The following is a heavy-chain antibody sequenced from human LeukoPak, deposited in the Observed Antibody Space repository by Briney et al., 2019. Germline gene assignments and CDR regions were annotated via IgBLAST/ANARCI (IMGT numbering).Heavy chain of an antibody. D-gene: IGHD3-10*01. CDR3: ARDRKVRGARGNWFDP. CDR1: GYTFTGYY. CDR2: INPNSGGT. V-gene: IGHV1-2*02. J-gene: IGHJ5*02. Sequence: ASVKVSCKASGYTFTGYYMHWVRQAPGQGLEWMGWINPNSGGTNYAQKFQGRVTVTRDTSISTAYMELSRLRSDDTAVYYCARDRKVRGARGNWFDPWGQGTLVTVSS.